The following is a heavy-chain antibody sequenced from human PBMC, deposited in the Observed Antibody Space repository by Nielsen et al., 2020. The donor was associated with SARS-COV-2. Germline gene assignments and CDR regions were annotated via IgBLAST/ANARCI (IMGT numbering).Heavy chain of an antibody. D-gene: IGHD6-13*01. CDR3: ARARIAAAAILYKYHYYMDV. J-gene: IGHJ6*03. V-gene: IGHV3-74*01. CDR2: INSDESST. Sequence: GESLKISCAASGFTFSSYWMHWVRQAPGKGLVWLSRINSDESSTSYADSVKGRFIISRDNAKNTLYLQMNSLRAEDTGIYYCARARIAAAAILYKYHYYMDVWGKGTTVTVSS. CDR1: GFTFSSYW.